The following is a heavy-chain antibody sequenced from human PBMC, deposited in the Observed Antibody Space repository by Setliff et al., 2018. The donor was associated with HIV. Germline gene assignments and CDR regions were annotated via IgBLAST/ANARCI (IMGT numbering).Heavy chain of an antibody. Sequence: ASVKVSCKASGYTFTNFYLHWVRQAPGQGLEWMGIINPSGGSTSYAQKFQGRVTMNRDTSTSTVYMVLSRLRSEDTAVYYCARGGPVLLWFGELYNYYYYMDVWGKGTTVTVS. CDR3: ARGGPVLLWFGELYNYYYYMDV. V-gene: IGHV1-46*01. D-gene: IGHD3-10*01. J-gene: IGHJ6*03. CDR2: INPSGGST. CDR1: GYTFTNFY.